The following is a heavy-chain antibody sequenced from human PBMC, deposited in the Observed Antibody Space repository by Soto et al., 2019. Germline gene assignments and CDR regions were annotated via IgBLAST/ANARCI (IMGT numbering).Heavy chain of an antibody. D-gene: IGHD2-15*01. CDR2: ISYSGSA. J-gene: IGHJ4*02. V-gene: IGHV4-30-4*01. CDR1: GGSISSGNYY. Sequence: TLSLTCTVSGGSISSGNYYWSWIRQPPGKGLEWIGFISYSGSAYYNPSLKSRVTISVDTSKNQFSLNLSFVTAADTAVYYCATMGTPATGLYYFDYWGQGTLVTVSS. CDR3: ATMGTPATGLYYFDY.